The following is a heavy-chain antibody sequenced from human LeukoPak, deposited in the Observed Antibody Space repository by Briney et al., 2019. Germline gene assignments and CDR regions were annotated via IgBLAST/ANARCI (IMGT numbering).Heavy chain of an antibody. Sequence: GGSLRLSCAASGFTFSSYSMNWVRQAPGKGLEWVAVISYDGSNKYYADSVKGRFTISRDNSKNTLYLQMNSLRAEDTAVYYCARPSGSYYRAFFDYWGQGTLVTVSS. CDR2: ISYDGSNK. J-gene: IGHJ4*02. V-gene: IGHV3-30*03. CDR3: ARPSGSYYRAFFDY. D-gene: IGHD1-26*01. CDR1: GFTFSSYS.